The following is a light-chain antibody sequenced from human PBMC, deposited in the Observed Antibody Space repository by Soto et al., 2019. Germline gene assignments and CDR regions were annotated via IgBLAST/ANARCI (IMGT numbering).Light chain of an antibody. J-gene: IGLJ1*01. Sequence: QSALTQPASVSGSPGQSITISCTGTSSDVGGYNYLSWYQHHPGKAPKLMIYDVSDRPSGVSNRFSGSKSGNTASLTISGLQTEDEADYYCSSYTRSSTRVFGTGTKLNVL. V-gene: IGLV2-14*03. CDR2: DVS. CDR1: SSDVGGYNY. CDR3: SSYTRSSTRV.